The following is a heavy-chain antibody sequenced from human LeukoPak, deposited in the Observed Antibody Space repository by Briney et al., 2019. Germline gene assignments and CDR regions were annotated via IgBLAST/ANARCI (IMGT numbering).Heavy chain of an antibody. CDR2: ISGSGGST. CDR3: AKVPYYYDSSGSYGGDAFDI. D-gene: IGHD3-22*01. J-gene: IGHJ3*02. Sequence: GGSLRLSCAASGFTFSSYAMSWVRQAPGKGLEWVSAISGSGGSTYYADSVKGRFTISRDNSKNTLYLQMNSLRAEDTAVYYCAKVPYYYDSSGSYGGDAFDIWGQGTMVTVSS. V-gene: IGHV3-23*01. CDR1: GFTFSSYA.